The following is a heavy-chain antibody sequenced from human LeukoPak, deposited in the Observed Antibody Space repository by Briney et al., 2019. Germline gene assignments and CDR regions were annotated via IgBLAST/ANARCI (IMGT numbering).Heavy chain of an antibody. CDR3: ARRRGGFGEGEFDY. Sequence: SETLSLTCTVSGVSISGFYWHWIRQPPRKGLEWVGYSHTGGSISSNPSLNSRVAFSMDTSKNQVSLRLNSVTATDTAVYYCARRRGGFGEGEFDYWGQGSPVTVST. D-gene: IGHD3-10*01. CDR1: GVSISGFY. J-gene: IGHJ4*02. V-gene: IGHV4-4*08. CDR2: SHTGGSI.